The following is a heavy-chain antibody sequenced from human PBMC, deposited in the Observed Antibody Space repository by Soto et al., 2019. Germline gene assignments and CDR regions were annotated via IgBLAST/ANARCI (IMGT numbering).Heavy chain of an antibody. CDR3: ARYVAAAPKQNWFDP. CDR2: ISYDGSNK. V-gene: IGHV3-30-3*01. Sequence: PGGSLRLSCAASGFTFSSYAMHWVRQAPGKGLEWVAVISYDGSNKYYADSVKGRFTISRDNSKNTLYLQMNSLRAEDTAVYYCARYVAAAPKQNWFDPWGQGTLVTVSS. D-gene: IGHD6-13*01. J-gene: IGHJ5*02. CDR1: GFTFSSYA.